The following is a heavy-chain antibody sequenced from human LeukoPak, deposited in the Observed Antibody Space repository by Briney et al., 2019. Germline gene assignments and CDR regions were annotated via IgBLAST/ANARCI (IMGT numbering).Heavy chain of an antibody. D-gene: IGHD1-26*01. CDR3: ATTHSGTYDY. J-gene: IGHJ4*02. CDR2: ISPYNGNT. V-gene: IGHV1-18*01. Sequence: ASVKVSCKASGYTFTSYGITWVRQAPGQGLEWMGWISPYNGNTNYAQKLQGRVTMTTDTSTSTAYMELRSLRSDDTAVYYCATTHSGTYDYWGQGTLVIVSS. CDR1: GYTFTSYG.